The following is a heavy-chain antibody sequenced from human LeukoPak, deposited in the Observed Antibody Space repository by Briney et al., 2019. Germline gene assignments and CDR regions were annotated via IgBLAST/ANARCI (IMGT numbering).Heavy chain of an antibody. CDR1: GYTFTGYY. Sequence: ASVKVSCKASGYTFTGYYMHWVRQAPGQGLEWMGWINPNSGGTNYAQKFQGRVTMTRDTSISTAYMELSRLRSDDTAVYYCARGGHYYDSSGAAFDIWGQGTMVTVPS. V-gene: IGHV1-2*02. J-gene: IGHJ3*02. D-gene: IGHD3-22*01. CDR2: INPNSGGT. CDR3: ARGGHYYDSSGAAFDI.